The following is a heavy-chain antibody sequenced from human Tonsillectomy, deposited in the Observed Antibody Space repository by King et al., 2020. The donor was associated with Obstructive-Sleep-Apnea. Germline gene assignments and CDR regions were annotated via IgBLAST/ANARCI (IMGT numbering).Heavy chain of an antibody. D-gene: IGHD2-15*01. J-gene: IGHJ5*02. CDR3: ERRTRYCGGGTCYLNWFDP. CDR2: LHYSGST. V-gene: IGHV4-59*01. CDR1: GASITSYY. Sequence: QLQESGPGLMKPSETLSLTCTVSGASITSYYWSWIRQPPGKGLEWIGSLHYSGSTNYNPSLNSRVTISLDTSKNQFSLKLSSVAAADTAVYYCERRTRYCGGGTCYLNWFDPWGQGTLVTVSS.